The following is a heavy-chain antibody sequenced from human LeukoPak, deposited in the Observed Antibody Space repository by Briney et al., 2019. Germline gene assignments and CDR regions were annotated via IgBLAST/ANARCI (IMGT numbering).Heavy chain of an antibody. Sequence: SETLSLTCTVSGGSISSSTFSWGWIRQPPGKGLEWIGIIYNSGSTYYNPSLKSRVTVSVDTSKNQFSLRLSSVTASDTSVYYCARRSNVGCDSTRCYVDSWGQGTLVTVSS. D-gene: IGHD2-2*01. CDR1: GGSISSSTFS. J-gene: IGHJ4*02. CDR2: IYNSGST. V-gene: IGHV4-39*01. CDR3: ARRSNVGCDSTRCYVDS.